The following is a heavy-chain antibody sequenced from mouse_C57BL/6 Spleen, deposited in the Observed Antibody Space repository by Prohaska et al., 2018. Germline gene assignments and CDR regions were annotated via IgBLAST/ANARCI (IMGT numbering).Heavy chain of an antibody. V-gene: IGHV1-18*01. CDR2: INPNNGGT. Sequence: HGKSLEWIGDINPNNGGTIYNQKFKGKATLTVDKSSSTAYMELRSLTSEDYAVYYCAQLGQYWGQGTTLTVSS. J-gene: IGHJ2*01. CDR3: AQLGQY. D-gene: IGHD4-1*02.